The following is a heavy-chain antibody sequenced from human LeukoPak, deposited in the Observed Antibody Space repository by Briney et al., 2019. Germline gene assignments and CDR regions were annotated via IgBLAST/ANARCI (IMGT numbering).Heavy chain of an antibody. J-gene: IGHJ4*02. Sequence: RSETLSLTCTVPGGSISGYYWSWIRQPPGKGLEWIGYIYYSGSTNYNPSLKSRVTTSVDTSKNQFSLKLSSVTAADTAVYYCARVHGDYVDYWGQGTLVTVSS. D-gene: IGHD4-17*01. V-gene: IGHV4-59*12. CDR2: IYYSGST. CDR3: ARVHGDYVDY. CDR1: GGSISGYY.